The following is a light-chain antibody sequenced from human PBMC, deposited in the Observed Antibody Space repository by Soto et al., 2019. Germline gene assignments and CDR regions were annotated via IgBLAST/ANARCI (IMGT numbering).Light chain of an antibody. J-gene: IGKJ5*01. CDR1: QSVSSN. Sequence: EIGMTQSPATLSVSPGERATLSCRASQSVSSNLAWYQQKPGEAPRPLIYGTPTRDTAIPARFSGSGSGTVFTLTISSLQSLDVAVYYCQQYNNWPITFGQGTRLEIK. CDR3: QQYNNWPIT. V-gene: IGKV3-15*01. CDR2: GTP.